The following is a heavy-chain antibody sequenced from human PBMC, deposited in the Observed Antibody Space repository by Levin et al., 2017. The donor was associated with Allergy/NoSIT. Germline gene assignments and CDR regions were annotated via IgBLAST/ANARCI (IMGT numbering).Heavy chain of an antibody. CDR2: IIPIFGTA. D-gene: IGHD3-22*01. J-gene: IGHJ4*02. CDR3: ARVAYYYDSSGYYFDY. Sequence: EASVKVSCKASGGTFSSYAISWVRQAPGQGLEWMGGIIPIFGTANYAQKFQGRVTITADESTSTAYMELSSLRSEDTAVYYCARVAYYYDSSGYYFDYWGQGTLVTVSS. V-gene: IGHV1-69*13. CDR1: GGTFSSYA.